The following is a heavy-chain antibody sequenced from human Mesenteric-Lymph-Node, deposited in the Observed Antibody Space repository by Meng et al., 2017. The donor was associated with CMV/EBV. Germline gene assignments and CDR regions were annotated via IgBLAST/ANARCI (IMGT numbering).Heavy chain of an antibody. CDR3: ARVWSSGWYSDY. CDR2: IKQDGSEK. D-gene: IGHD6-19*01. V-gene: IGHV3-7*01. CDR1: GFTFSSYW. Sequence: GGSLRLSCAASGFTFSSYWMSWVRQAPGKGLEWVANIKQDGSEKYYVDSEMGRFTISRDNAKNSLSLQMSSLKTEDTAVYYCARVWSSGWYSDYWGQGTLVTVSS. J-gene: IGHJ4*02.